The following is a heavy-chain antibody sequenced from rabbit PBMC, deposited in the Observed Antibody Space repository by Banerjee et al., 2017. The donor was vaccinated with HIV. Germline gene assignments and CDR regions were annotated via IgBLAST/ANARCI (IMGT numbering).Heavy chain of an antibody. V-gene: IGHV1S40*01. CDR3: ARSAGSGDSLYYFDL. Sequence: QSLEESGGDLVKPEGSLTLTCTASGFSFSSYYYMCWVRQAPGKGLEWIACIYGGSSGNTYYASWAKGRFTISKTSSTTVTLQMTSLTAADTATYFCARSAGSGDSLYYFDLWGQGTLVT. D-gene: IGHD8-1*01. J-gene: IGHJ4*01. CDR2: IYGGSSGNT. CDR1: GFSFSSYYY.